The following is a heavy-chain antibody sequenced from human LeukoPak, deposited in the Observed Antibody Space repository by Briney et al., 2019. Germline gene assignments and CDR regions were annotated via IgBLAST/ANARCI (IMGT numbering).Heavy chain of an antibody. V-gene: IGHV1-69*06. CDR1: GYTFTSYG. CDR3: AREDNYYDSSGQGSLGY. J-gene: IGHJ4*02. Sequence: SVKVSCKASGYTFTSYGISWVRQAPGQGLEWMGGIIPIFGTANYAQKFQGRVTITADKSTSTAYMEVSSLRSEDTAVYYCAREDNYYDSSGQGSLGYWGQGTLVTVPS. CDR2: IIPIFGTA. D-gene: IGHD3-22*01.